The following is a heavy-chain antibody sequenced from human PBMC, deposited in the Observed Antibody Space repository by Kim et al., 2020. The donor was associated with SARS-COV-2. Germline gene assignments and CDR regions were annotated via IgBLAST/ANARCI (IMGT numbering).Heavy chain of an antibody. J-gene: IGHJ3*02. CDR1: GFTFSSYG. Sequence: GGSLRLSCAASGFTFSSYGMHWVRQAPGKGLEWVAVIWYDGSNKYYADSVKGRFTISRDNSKNTLYLQMNSLRAEDTAVYYCARASGGLPSSTIFGVVRAMDIWGQGTMVTVSS. V-gene: IGHV3-33*01. CDR3: ARASGGLPSSTIFGVVRAMDI. CDR2: IWYDGSNK. D-gene: IGHD3-3*01.